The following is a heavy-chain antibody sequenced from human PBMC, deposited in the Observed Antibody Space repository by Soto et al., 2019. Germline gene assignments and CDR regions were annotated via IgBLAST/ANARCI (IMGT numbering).Heavy chain of an antibody. CDR1: GFTFDDYA. CDR3: AKDGSSGCLGYNWFDP. D-gene: IGHD6-19*01. CDR2: ISWNSGSI. V-gene: IGHV3-9*01. Sequence: EVQLVESGGGLVQPGRSLRLSCAASGFTFDDYAMHWVRQAPGKGLEWVSGISWNSGSIGYADSVKGRFTISRDNAKNSLYLQMNSLRAEDTALYYCAKDGSSGCLGYNWFDPWGQGTLVVVSS. J-gene: IGHJ5*02.